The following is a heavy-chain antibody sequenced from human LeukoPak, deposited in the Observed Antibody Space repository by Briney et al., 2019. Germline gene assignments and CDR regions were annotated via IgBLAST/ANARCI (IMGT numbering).Heavy chain of an antibody. V-gene: IGHV3-30-3*01. CDR1: GFTFSSYA. Sequence: GRSLRLSCAASGFTFSSYAMHWVRQAPGKGLEWVAVISYDGSNKYYADSVKGRFTISRDNSKNTLYLQMNSLRAEDTAVYYCARGTKPASPIHFDYWGQGTLVTVSS. CDR3: ARGTKPASPIHFDY. CDR2: ISYDGSNK. J-gene: IGHJ4*02.